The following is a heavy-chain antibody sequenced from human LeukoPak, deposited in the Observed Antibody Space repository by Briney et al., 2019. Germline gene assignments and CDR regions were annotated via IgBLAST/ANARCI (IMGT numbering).Heavy chain of an antibody. Sequence: SETLSLTCPVSGGSISRDYWGWIRQPAGKGLEWIGRIYTRGSTNHNPSLKSRVTMSVDTSKNQFSLKLSSVTAADTAVYYCAREDSSIWFDPWGQGTLVTVSS. J-gene: IGHJ5*02. CDR2: IYTRGST. CDR3: AREDSSIWFDP. CDR1: GGSISRDY. D-gene: IGHD3-22*01. V-gene: IGHV4-4*07.